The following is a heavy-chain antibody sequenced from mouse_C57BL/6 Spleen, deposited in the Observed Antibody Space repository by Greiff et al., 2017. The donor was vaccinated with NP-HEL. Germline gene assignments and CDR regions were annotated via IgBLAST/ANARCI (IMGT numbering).Heavy chain of an antibody. J-gene: IGHJ1*03. CDR2: IDPENGDT. CDR1: GFNIKDDY. V-gene: IGHV14-4*01. D-gene: IGHD1-1*01. Sequence: VQLQQSGAELVRPGASVKLSCTASGFNIKDDYMHWVKQRPEQGLEWIGWIDPENGDTEYASKFQGKATITADTSSNTAYLQLSSLTSEDTAVYYCTTGDTTVVARYFDVWGTGTTVTVSS. CDR3: TTGDTTVVARYFDV.